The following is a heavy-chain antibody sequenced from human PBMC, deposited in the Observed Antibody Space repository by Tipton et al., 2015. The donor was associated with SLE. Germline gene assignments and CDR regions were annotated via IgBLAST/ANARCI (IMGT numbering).Heavy chain of an antibody. J-gene: IGHJ6*03. CDR2: IKEDGSEK. V-gene: IGHV3-7*03. CDR3: AKVSRDIVVVPAAIRYMDV. D-gene: IGHD2-2*02. Sequence: SLRLSCAASRFTFSSYWMAWVRQAPGKGLEWVANIKEDGSEKYSVDSVKGRFTTSRDNSKNTLYLQMNSLRAEDTAVYYCAKVSRDIVVVPAAIRYMDVWGKGTTVTVSS. CDR1: RFTFSSYW.